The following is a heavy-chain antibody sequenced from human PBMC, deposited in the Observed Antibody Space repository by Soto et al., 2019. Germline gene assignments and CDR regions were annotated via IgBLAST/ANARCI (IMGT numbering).Heavy chain of an antibody. V-gene: IGHV3-23*01. D-gene: IGHD3-22*01. J-gene: IGHJ4*02. CDR3: AKDLERAYYYDSSGYYDY. Sequence: GGSLRLSCAASGFTFSSYAMSWVRQAPGKGLEWVSAISGSGGSTYYADSVKGRFTISRDNSKNTLYLQMNSLRAEDTAVYYCAKDLERAYYYDSSGYYDYWGQGTLVTVSS. CDR1: GFTFSSYA. CDR2: ISGSGGST.